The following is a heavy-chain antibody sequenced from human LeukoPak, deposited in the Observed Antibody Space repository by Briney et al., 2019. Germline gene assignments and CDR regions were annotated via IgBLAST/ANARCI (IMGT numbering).Heavy chain of an antibody. D-gene: IGHD6-13*01. V-gene: IGHV3-23*01. Sequence: GGSLRLSCAASGFTFSSYAMSWVRQAPGKGLEWVSAISGVGGNTFYADSVKGRFTIARDNSKNTLYLQMNSLRAEDTAVYYCAKNPSQQGHSWGQGTLVTVSS. CDR1: GFTFSSYA. CDR3: AKNPSQQGHS. CDR2: ISGVGGNT. J-gene: IGHJ4*02.